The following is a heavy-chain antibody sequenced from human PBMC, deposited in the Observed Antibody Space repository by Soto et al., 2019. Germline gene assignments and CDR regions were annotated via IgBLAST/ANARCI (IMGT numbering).Heavy chain of an antibody. CDR2: INPDSGAT. CDR3: ARGDYGTGGYPFPYFDY. Sequence: HEHLVQSGAEVKRPGASLKVSCKASGYSFTGYYIHWVRQAPGQGLEWMGWINPDSGATNYAQNFLGRVTLTSDTSISTASMDLTSLPSDDTAVYYCARGDYGTGGYPFPYFDYWGQGTLVIVSS. V-gene: IGHV1-2*02. CDR1: GYSFTGYY. D-gene: IGHD2-8*02. J-gene: IGHJ4*02.